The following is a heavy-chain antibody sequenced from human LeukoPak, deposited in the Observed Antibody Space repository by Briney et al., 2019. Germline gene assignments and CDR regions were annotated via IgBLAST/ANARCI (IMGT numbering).Heavy chain of an antibody. D-gene: IGHD5-12*01. Sequence: GGSLRLSCAASGFTFSDYYMSWIRQAPGKGLEWVAYITSSGADIYYADSVKGRFTISRGNAKNALFLRMNSLRVEDTATYYCASDIVATSGDFWGQGTLVSVSS. CDR2: ITSSGADI. V-gene: IGHV3-11*01. J-gene: IGHJ4*02. CDR3: ASDIVATSGDF. CDR1: GFTFSDYY.